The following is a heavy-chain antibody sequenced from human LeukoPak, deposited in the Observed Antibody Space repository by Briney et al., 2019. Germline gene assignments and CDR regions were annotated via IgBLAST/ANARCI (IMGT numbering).Heavy chain of an antibody. J-gene: IGHJ5*02. CDR2: IIPIFGTA. D-gene: IGHD2-8*01. CDR3: ARSRSPLYCTNGVCYNPRLPTPNWFDP. V-gene: IGHV1-69*05. CDR1: GGTFSSYA. Sequence: RASVKVSCKASGGTFSSYAISWVRQAPGQGLEWMGRIIPIFGTANYAQKFQGRVTITTDESTSTAYMELSSLRSEDTAVYYCARSRSPLYCTNGVCYNPRLPTPNWFDPWGQGTLVTVSS.